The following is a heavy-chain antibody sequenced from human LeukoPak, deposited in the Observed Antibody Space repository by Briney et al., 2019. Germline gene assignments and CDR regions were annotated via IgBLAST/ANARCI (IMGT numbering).Heavy chain of an antibody. J-gene: IGHJ3*01. D-gene: IGHD1-14*01. CDR3: AKGKVNHDGAFDL. CDR1: GFTFSSYA. V-gene: IGHV3-23*01. CDR2: ISASGGRT. Sequence: GGSLRLSCAASGFTFSSYAMGWVRQAPGKGPEWVSGISASGGRTYYADSVKGRSKNTVYLQMNSLRAEDTAVYYCAKGKVNHDGAFDLWGQGTMVTVSS.